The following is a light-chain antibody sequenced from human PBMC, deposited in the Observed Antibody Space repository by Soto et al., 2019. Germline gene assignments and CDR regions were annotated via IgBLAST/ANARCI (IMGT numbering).Light chain of an antibody. CDR1: SSDIGNYDY. Sequence: QSALTQPASVSGSPGQSITISCTGTSSDIGNYDYVSWYQQHPGKAPKLMIYDVTNRPSGVSNRFSGYKSGDTASLTISGLNAEDEADYYCRSFTTTDTLVLFGGGTKLTVL. V-gene: IGLV2-14*03. CDR2: DVT. CDR3: RSFTTTDTLVL. J-gene: IGLJ2*01.